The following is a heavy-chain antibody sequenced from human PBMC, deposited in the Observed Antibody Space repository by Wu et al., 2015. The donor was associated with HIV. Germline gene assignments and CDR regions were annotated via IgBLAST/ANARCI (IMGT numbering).Heavy chain of an antibody. Sequence: QVQLEQSGAEMKKPGSSMKVSCKASGGIFSNFGVSWVRQAPGRGPEWLGGIIPMFKTPNYARDFRGRVTISADESANTIYLELRGLKFGDTAVYFCVRDTPLTGQTWGLGTPVTASS. CDR1: GGIFSNFG. CDR3: VRDTPLTGQT. D-gene: IGHD1-20*01. CDR2: IIPMFKTP. J-gene: IGHJ4*02. V-gene: IGHV1-69*12.